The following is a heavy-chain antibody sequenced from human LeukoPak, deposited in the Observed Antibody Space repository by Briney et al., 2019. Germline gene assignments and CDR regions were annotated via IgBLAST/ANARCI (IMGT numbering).Heavy chain of an antibody. CDR1: GFIFSSYA. CDR2: ISYDGSNK. V-gene: IGHV3-30*01. D-gene: IGHD2-2*01. Sequence: GRSLRLSCAASGFIFSSYAMHWVRQAPGKGLEWVAVISYDGSNKYYADSVKGRFTISRDNSKNTLYPQMNSPRAEDTAVYYCARDPFHIVVVPAAIGWFDPWGQGTLVTVSS. J-gene: IGHJ5*02. CDR3: ARDPFHIVVVPAAIGWFDP.